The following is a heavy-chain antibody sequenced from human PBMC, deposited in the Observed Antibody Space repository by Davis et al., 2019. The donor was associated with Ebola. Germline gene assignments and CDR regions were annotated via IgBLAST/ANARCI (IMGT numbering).Heavy chain of an antibody. J-gene: IGHJ1*01. CDR3: ARDRHYSGWYTFFQH. CDR2: IKQDGSEK. CDR1: GFTFSSYW. Sequence: PGGSLRLSCAASGFTFSSYWMSWVRQAPGKGLEWVANIKQDGSEKYYVDSVKGRFTISRDNAKNSLYLQMNSLRAEDTAVYYCARDRHYSGWYTFFQHWGQGTLATVSS. D-gene: IGHD6-19*01. V-gene: IGHV3-7*03.